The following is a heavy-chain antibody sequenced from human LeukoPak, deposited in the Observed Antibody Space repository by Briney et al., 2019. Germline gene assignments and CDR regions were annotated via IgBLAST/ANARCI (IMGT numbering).Heavy chain of an antibody. CDR3: ASGTFDGPLYGTYWYFHV. V-gene: IGHV4-59*01. CDR1: GASINNNY. Sequence: SETLSLTCAVSGASINNNYWTWVRQPPGKGLEWIGYIYSDGNTNYNPSLKGRVTMSIETSKNQFSLQLPSVTAADTAVYYCASGTFDGPLYGTYWYFHVWGRGTLVTVSS. D-gene: IGHD1-14*01. CDR2: IYSDGNT. J-gene: IGHJ2*01.